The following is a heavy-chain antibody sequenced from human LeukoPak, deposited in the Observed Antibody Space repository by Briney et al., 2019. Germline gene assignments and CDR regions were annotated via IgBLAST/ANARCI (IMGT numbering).Heavy chain of an antibody. CDR2: ISYDGTNK. J-gene: IGHJ3*02. CDR3: ARGRGSGWYDAFDI. D-gene: IGHD6-19*01. CDR1: GFTFSSYG. Sequence: GGSLRLSCATSGFTFSSYGMHWVRQVPGKGLEWVAIISYDGTNKFYADSVRGRFTISRDNSKNTLYVQMNSLRAEDTAVYYCARGRGSGWYDAFDIWGQGTMVTVSS. V-gene: IGHV3-30*03.